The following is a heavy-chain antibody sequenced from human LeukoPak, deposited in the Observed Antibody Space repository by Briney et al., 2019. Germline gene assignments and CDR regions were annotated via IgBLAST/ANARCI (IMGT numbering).Heavy chain of an antibody. CDR1: GGSISSYY. Sequence: PSETLSLTCTASGGSISSYYWSWIRQPPGKGLEWIGYIYYSGSTNYNPSLKSRVTISVDTSKNQFSLKLSSVTAADTAVYYCARHDTRLGVPYYFDYWGQGTLVTVSS. D-gene: IGHD3-10*01. V-gene: IGHV4-59*08. J-gene: IGHJ4*02. CDR2: IYYSGST. CDR3: ARHDTRLGVPYYFDY.